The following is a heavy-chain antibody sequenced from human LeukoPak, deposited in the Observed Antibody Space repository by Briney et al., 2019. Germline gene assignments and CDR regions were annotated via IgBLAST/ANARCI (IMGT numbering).Heavy chain of an antibody. Sequence: ASVKVSCKASGGTFSSYAISWVRQAPGQGLEWMGGIIPIFGTANYAQKFQGRVTITADESTSTAYMGLSSLRSEDTAVYYCARYSSGYRFDPWGQGTLVTVSS. J-gene: IGHJ5*02. CDR3: ARYSSGYRFDP. CDR2: IIPIFGTA. V-gene: IGHV1-69*13. CDR1: GGTFSSYA. D-gene: IGHD3-22*01.